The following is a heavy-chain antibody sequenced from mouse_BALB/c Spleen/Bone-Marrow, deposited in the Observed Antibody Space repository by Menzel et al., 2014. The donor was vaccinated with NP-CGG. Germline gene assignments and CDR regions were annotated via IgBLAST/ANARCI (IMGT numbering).Heavy chain of an antibody. J-gene: IGHJ2*01. Sequence: EVHLVESGGGLVQPGGSLRLSCATSGFTFTDYYMNWVRQPPGKALEWLGFIRNKANGYTTEYSASVKGRFTISRDNSQSTLYLQMNTLRAEDTATYYCARDMGGILFDSWGQGTTLTVSS. D-gene: IGHD4-1*01. V-gene: IGHV7-3*02. CDR1: GFTFTDYY. CDR3: ARDMGGILFDS. CDR2: IRNKANGYTT.